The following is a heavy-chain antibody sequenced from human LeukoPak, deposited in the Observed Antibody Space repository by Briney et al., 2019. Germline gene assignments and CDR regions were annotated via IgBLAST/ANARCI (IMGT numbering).Heavy chain of an antibody. D-gene: IGHD4-17*01. CDR1: GFTFSSYG. V-gene: IGHV3-23*01. Sequence: GGSLRLSCAASGFTFSSYGMSWVRQAPGKGLEWVSAISGSGGSTYCADSVKGRSTISRDNSKNTLYLQMNSLRAEDTAVYYCARWGLTVTRPVYYYYYYMDVWGKGTTVTISS. CDR3: ARWGLTVTRPVYYYYYYMDV. CDR2: ISGSGGST. J-gene: IGHJ6*03.